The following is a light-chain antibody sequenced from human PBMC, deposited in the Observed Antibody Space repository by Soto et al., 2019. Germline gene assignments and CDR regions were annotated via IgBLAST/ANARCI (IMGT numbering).Light chain of an antibody. CDR2: GAS. CDR1: QSVSSSY. Sequence: EIVLTQSPGTLSLSPWERATLSCRASQSVSSSYLAWYQQKPGQAPRLLIYGASSRATGIPDRFSGSGSGTDFTLTISSLEPEDFAVYYCQQYGSSPWTFGQGTKVDIK. CDR3: QQYGSSPWT. J-gene: IGKJ1*01. V-gene: IGKV3-20*01.